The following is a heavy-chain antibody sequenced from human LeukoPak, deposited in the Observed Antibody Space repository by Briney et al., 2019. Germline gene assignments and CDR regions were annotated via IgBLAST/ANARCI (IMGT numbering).Heavy chain of an antibody. Sequence: PSETLSLTCAVSADSFSSHYWTWIRQPPGKGLEWVGYISYIGSTNYNPSLKNRVTISIDTSNNNFPLQLISMTAADTAVVYCARELVTVTKGFDIWGQGRMVRVSS. J-gene: IGHJ3*02. CDR3: ARELVTVTKGFDI. V-gene: IGHV4-59*11. CDR1: ADSFSSHY. CDR2: ISYIGST. D-gene: IGHD4-17*01.